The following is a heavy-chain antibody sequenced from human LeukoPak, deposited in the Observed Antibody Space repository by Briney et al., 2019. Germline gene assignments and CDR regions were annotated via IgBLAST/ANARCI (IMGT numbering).Heavy chain of an antibody. D-gene: IGHD2-21*02. Sequence: GGSLRLSCAASGFTFSTYNMNWVRQAPGPGLGWVSLISWDGDNTYYADSVKGRFTISRDNSKNTLFLQMNSLSTEDTASYYCSKGVIVVVTAILPDYWGQRTLVSV. J-gene: IGHJ4*02. CDR1: GFTFSTYN. CDR3: SKGVIVVVTAILPDY. CDR2: ISWDGDNT. V-gene: IGHV3-43*01.